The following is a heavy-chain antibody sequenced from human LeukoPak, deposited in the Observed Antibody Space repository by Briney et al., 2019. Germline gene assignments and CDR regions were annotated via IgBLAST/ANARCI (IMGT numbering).Heavy chain of an antibody. V-gene: IGHV3-33*01. CDR2: IWYDGSNK. Sequence: GRSLRLSCAASGFTFSSYGTHWVRQAPGKGLEWVAVIWYDGSNKYYADSVKGRFTISRDNSKNTLYLQMNSLRAEDTAVYYCARDTRAEFDYWGQGTLVTVSS. CDR3: ARDTRAEFDY. CDR1: GFTFSSYG. J-gene: IGHJ4*02.